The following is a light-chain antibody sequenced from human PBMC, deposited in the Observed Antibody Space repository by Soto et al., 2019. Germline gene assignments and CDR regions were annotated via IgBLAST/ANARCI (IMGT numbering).Light chain of an antibody. J-gene: IGKJ4*01. CDR2: DAS. CDR3: QQRSNWPPNLT. Sequence: EIVLTQSPATLSLSPGERATLSCRASQSVSSYLAWYQQKPGQAPRLLIYDASNRATGIPARLSGSGSGTDFSLTISSLEPEDFAVYYCQQRSNWPPNLTFGGGTKVEIK. CDR1: QSVSSY. V-gene: IGKV3-11*01.